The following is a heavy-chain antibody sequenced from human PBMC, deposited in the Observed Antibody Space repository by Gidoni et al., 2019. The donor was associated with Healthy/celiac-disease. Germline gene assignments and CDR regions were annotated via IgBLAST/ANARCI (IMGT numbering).Heavy chain of an antibody. J-gene: IGHJ4*02. V-gene: IGHV1-69*02. D-gene: IGHD3-22*01. Sequence: QVQLVQSGAEVKKPGSSVKVSCKASGGTFSSYTIRWVRQAPGQGLEWMVRIIPIRGIANYAQKFQGRVTITADKSTSTAYMELSSLRSEDTAVYYCARADSSGYYYAPNPFDYWGQGTLVTVSS. CDR2: IIPIRGIA. CDR3: ARADSSGYYYAPNPFDY. CDR1: GGTFSSYT.